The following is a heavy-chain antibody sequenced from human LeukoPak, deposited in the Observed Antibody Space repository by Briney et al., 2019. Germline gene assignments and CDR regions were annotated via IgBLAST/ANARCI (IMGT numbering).Heavy chain of an antibody. V-gene: IGHV4-39*01. CDR3: ARHHNEYFDWEWFDY. J-gene: IGHJ4*02. D-gene: IGHD3-9*01. CDR2: IYYSGST. CDR1: GGSISSGSYY. Sequence: SETLSLTCTVSGGSISSGSYYWGWTRQPPGKGLEWIGSIYYSGSTYYNPSLKSRVTISVDTSKNQFSLKLSSVTAADTAVYYCARHHNEYFDWEWFDYWGQGTLVTVSS.